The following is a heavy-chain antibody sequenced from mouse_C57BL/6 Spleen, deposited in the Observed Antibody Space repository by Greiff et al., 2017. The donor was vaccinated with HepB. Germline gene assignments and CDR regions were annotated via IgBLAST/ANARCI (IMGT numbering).Heavy chain of an antibody. Sequence: QVQLKESGAELARPGASVKMSCKASGYTFTSYTMHWVKQRPGQGLEWIGYINPSSGYTKYNQKFKDKATLTADKSSSTAYMHLSSLTSEDSAVYYCARKSSSFDYWGQGTTLTVSS. V-gene: IGHV1-4*01. D-gene: IGHD1-1*01. CDR1: GYTFTSYT. CDR3: ARKSSSFDY. CDR2: INPSSGYT. J-gene: IGHJ2*01.